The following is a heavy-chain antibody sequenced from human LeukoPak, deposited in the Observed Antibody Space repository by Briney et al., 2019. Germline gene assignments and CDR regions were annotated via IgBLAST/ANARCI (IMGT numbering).Heavy chain of an antibody. V-gene: IGHV3-21*01. J-gene: IGHJ6*03. CDR1: GFTFSSYS. CDR2: ISSSSGYI. Sequence: GGSLRLSCAASGFTFSSYSMNWVRQAPGKGLEWVSSISSSSGYIYYADSVKGRFTISRDNAKNSLYLQMNSLRAEDTAVYYCARSLGLSYYYYMDVWGKGTTVTVSS. D-gene: IGHD3/OR15-3a*01. CDR3: ARSLGLSYYYYMDV.